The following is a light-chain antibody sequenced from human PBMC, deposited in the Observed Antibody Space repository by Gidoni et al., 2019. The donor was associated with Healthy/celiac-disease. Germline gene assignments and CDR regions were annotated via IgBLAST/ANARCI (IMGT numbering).Light chain of an antibody. V-gene: IGLV1-47*01. J-gene: IGLJ3*02. CDR2: RNN. CDR3: AAWDDSLSVPWV. Sequence: QSVLTQPPSASGTPGQRVTIPCSGSSPNIGSNYVYWYQQLPGTAPKLLIYRNNQRPSGVPDRFSGSKSGTSASLAISGLRSEDEADYYCAAWDDSLSVPWVFGGGTKLTVL. CDR1: SPNIGSNY.